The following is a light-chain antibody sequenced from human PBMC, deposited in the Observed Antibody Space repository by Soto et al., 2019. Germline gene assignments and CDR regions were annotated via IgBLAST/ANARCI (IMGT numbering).Light chain of an antibody. CDR2: DAS. V-gene: IGKV3-11*01. CDR3: QQRSNWPPKYT. Sequence: EIVLTQSPATLSLSPGERATLSCRASQSVSSYLAWYQQKPGQAPRLLIFDASNRAPGIPTRFSGRGSGTDFTLIISSPEPEDCAVYYCQQRSNWPPKYTFGQGTKLEI. CDR1: QSVSSY. J-gene: IGKJ2*01.